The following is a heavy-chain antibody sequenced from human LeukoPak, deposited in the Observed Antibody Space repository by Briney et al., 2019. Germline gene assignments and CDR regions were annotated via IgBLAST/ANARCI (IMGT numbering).Heavy chain of an antibody. V-gene: IGHV3-53*01. CDR3: ARRAGAYSHPYDY. J-gene: IGHJ4*02. CDR1: GFTVSSNS. D-gene: IGHD4/OR15-4a*01. CDR2: IYSGTI. Sequence: GSLRLSCAASGFTVSSNSMSWVRQAPGKGLEWVSFIYSGTIHYSDSVKGRFTISRDNSKNTLYLQMNSLRAEDTAVYYCARRAGAYSHPYDYWGQGTLVTVSS.